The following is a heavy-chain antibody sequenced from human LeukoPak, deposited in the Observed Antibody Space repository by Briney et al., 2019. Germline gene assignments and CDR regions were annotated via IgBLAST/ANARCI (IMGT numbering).Heavy chain of an antibody. Sequence: GASVKVSCKASGGTFSSYAISWVRQAPGQGLEWMGWINPNSGGTNYAQKFQGRVTMTRDTSISTAYMELSRLRSDDTAVYYCARDLRASSWYYYGSGSYYRDYWGQGTLVTVSS. D-gene: IGHD3-10*01. CDR3: ARDLRASSWYYYGSGSYYRDY. V-gene: IGHV1-2*02. CDR2: INPNSGGT. CDR1: GGTFSSYA. J-gene: IGHJ4*02.